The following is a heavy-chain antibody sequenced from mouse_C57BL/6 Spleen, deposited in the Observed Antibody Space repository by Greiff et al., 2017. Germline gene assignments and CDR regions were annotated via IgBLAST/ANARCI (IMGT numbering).Heavy chain of an antibody. CDR1: GYTFTSYW. CDR2: IDPSDSET. V-gene: IGHV1-52*01. J-gene: IGHJ4*01. CDR3: ARYGNYVEAMDY. D-gene: IGHD2-1*01. Sequence: VQLQQPGAELVRPGSSVKLSCKASGYTFTSYWIHWVKQRPIQGLEWIGNIDPSDSETHYNQKFKDKATLTVDKSSSTAYMQLSSLTSEDSAVYYCARYGNYVEAMDYWGQGTSVTVSS.